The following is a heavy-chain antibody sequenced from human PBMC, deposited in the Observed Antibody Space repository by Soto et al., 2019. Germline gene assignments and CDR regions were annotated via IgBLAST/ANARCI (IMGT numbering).Heavy chain of an antibody. D-gene: IGHD3-22*01. J-gene: IGHJ4*02. Sequence: GESLKISCKGSGYSFSNYWIAWLRQLPGKGLERMGIIYPAASDARYSPPFQGHVTFSVDKSISTAYLQFNNLRASDTAVYYCARHGGAHYVSSGYHYALDYWGQGTPVTVSS. CDR3: ARHGGAHYVSSGYHYALDY. CDR1: GYSFSNYW. CDR2: IYPAASDA. V-gene: IGHV5-51*01.